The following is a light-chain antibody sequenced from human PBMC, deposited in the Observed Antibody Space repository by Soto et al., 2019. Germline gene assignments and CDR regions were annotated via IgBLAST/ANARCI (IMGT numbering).Light chain of an antibody. J-gene: IGLJ3*02. Sequence: QSVLTQPPSVSGAPGQSVTISCTGSSSNIGAGYDVHWYQQLPGTAPKLLIYGNSNRPSGVPDRFSGPKSGTSASLAITGLQAEDEADYYCQSYDSSLSGWVFGGGTKLTVL. CDR1: SSNIGAGYD. CDR2: GNS. V-gene: IGLV1-40*01. CDR3: QSYDSSLSGWV.